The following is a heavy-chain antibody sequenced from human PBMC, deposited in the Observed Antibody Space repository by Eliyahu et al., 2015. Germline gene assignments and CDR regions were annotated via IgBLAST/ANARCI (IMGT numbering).Heavy chain of an antibody. Sequence: EVQLLESGGGLVQPGGSLRLSCAASGFTFSSYAMSWVRQAPGKGLEWVSAISGSGGSTYYADSVKGRFTISRDNSKNTLYLQMNSLRAEDTAVYYCAKSRIAAAGTWPTGFDYWGQGTLVTVSS. CDR1: GFTFSSYA. CDR3: AKSRIAAAGTWPTGFDY. CDR2: ISGSGGST. J-gene: IGHJ4*02. V-gene: IGHV3-23*01. D-gene: IGHD6-13*01.